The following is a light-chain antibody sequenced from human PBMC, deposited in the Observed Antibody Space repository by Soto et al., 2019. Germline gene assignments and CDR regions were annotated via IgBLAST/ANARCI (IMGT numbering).Light chain of an antibody. CDR3: ILYDNGARV. V-gene: IGLV7-46*01. Sequence: QAVVTQEPSLTVSPGGTVTLTCGSSTGTLTSGHFLYWFQQKPGQAPRALIFDTSNKHSWTPARFSGSLLGGKAALTLSGAQLDVEAHNYCILYDNGARVFGGGIKLSVL. CDR2: DTS. J-gene: IGLJ2*01. CDR1: TGTLTSGHF.